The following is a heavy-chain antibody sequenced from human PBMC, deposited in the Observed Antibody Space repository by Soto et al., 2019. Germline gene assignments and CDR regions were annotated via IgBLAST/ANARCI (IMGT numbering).Heavy chain of an antibody. Sequence: QVQLVESGGGLVKPGGSLRLSCVASGFTFSDYYMSWIRQAPGKGLEWVSYISNSGSTIYFADSVKGRFTISRDNAKNSLYLQMNSLRDEDTAVYYCARQKAWTGEWLSLYAPGMDVWGQGTTVTVSS. CDR2: ISNSGSTI. D-gene: IGHD3-22*01. J-gene: IGHJ6*02. CDR1: GFTFSDYY. V-gene: IGHV3-11*01. CDR3: ARQKAWTGEWLSLYAPGMDV.